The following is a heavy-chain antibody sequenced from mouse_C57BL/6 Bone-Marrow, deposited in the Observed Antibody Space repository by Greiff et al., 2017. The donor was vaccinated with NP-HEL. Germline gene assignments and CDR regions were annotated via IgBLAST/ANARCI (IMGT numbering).Heavy chain of an antibody. CDR2: IRNKANGYTT. CDR3: ARSFYYYGSSPFDY. CDR1: GFTFTDYY. D-gene: IGHD1-1*01. J-gene: IGHJ2*01. V-gene: IGHV7-3*01. Sequence: EVMLVESGGGLVQPGGSLSLSCAASGFTFTDYYMSWVRQPPGKALEWLGFIRNKANGYTTEYSASVKGRFTISRDNSQSILYLQMNALGAEDSATYYCARSFYYYGSSPFDYWGQGTTLTVSS.